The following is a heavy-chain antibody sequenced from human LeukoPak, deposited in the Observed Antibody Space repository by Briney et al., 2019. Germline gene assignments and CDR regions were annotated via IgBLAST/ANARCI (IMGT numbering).Heavy chain of an antibody. D-gene: IGHD3-22*01. CDR3: ARGVSTYYYDSSGYLGY. CDR2: INHSGST. Sequence: LETLSLTCAVYGGSFSGYYWSWIRQPPGKGLEWIGEINHSGSTNYNPSLKSRVTISVDTSKNQFSLKLSSVTAADTAVYYCARGVSTYYYDSSGYLGYWGQGTLVTVSS. J-gene: IGHJ4*02. CDR1: GGSFSGYY. V-gene: IGHV4-34*01.